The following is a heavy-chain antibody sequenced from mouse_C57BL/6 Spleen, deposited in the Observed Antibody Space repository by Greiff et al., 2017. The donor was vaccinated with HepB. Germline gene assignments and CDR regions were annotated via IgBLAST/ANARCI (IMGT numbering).Heavy chain of an antibody. CDR2: IDPNSGGT. J-gene: IGHJ4*01. Sequence: QVQLQQPGAELVKPGASVKLSCKASGYTFTSYWMHWVKQRPGRGLEWIGRIDPNSGGTKYNEKFKSKATLTVDKPSSTAYMQLSSLTSEDSAVYYWARGDVLGLHYCAMDDLGQGTSVTVSS. D-gene: IGHD1-2*01. V-gene: IGHV1-72*01. CDR3: ARGDVLGLHYCAMDD. CDR1: GYTFTSYW.